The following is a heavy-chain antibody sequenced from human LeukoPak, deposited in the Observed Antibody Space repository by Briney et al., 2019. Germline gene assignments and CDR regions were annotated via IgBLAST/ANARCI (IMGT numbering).Heavy chain of an antibody. CDR1: GFTFTSSA. Sequence: SVKVSCKASGFTFTSSAMQWVRQARGQRLEWIGWIVVGSGNTNYAQKFQERVTITRDMSTSTAYMELSSLRSEDTAVYYCAALPLYGSGSSVDYWGQGTLVTVSS. V-gene: IGHV1-58*02. CDR2: IVVGSGNT. J-gene: IGHJ4*02. D-gene: IGHD3-10*01. CDR3: AALPLYGSGSSVDY.